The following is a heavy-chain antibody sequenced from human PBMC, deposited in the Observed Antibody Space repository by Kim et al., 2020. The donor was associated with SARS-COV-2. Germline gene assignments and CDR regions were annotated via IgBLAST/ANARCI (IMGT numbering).Heavy chain of an antibody. J-gene: IGHJ5*02. CDR3: ARDLEGYWSFDP. D-gene: IGHD2-15*01. Sequence: YYHPSLKSRVTISVDTSKNQFSLKLSSVTAADTAVYYCARDLEGYWSFDPWGQGTLVTVSS. V-gene: IGHV4-31*02.